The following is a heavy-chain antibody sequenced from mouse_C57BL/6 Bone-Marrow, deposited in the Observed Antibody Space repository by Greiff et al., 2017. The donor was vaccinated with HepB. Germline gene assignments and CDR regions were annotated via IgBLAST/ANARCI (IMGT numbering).Heavy chain of an antibody. CDR3: ARRSDCLWSFDV. CDR1: GFNFKDYD. Sequence: DVKLQESGAELVKPGASVKLSCTASGFNFKDYDMHWVQQRTEQGLEWIGRIGTEDGETYYAPKVKGKATITADKATNTAYLQLSSLTSEDTAVYYCARRSDCLWSFDVGGTGTTITVSA. D-gene: IGHD2-4*01. V-gene: IGHV14-2*01. J-gene: IGHJ1*03. CDR2: IGTEDGET.